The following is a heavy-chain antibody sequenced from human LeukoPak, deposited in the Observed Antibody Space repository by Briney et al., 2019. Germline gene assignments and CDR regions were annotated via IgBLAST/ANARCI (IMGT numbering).Heavy chain of an antibody. CDR3: XXXXXSGWYLGSWFDP. Sequence: SETLSLTCTVSGYSISSGYYWGWIRQPPGKGLEWIGSIYHSGSTYYNPSLKSRVTISVDTSKNQFSLKLSSVTAADTAVYYCXXXXXSGWYLGSWFDPWGQGTLVTVSS. V-gene: IGHV4-38-2*02. CDR1: GYSISSGYY. CDR2: IYHSGST. D-gene: IGHD6-19*01. J-gene: IGHJ5*02.